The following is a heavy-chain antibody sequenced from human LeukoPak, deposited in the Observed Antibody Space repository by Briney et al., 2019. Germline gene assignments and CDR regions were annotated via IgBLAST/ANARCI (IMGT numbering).Heavy chain of an antibody. V-gene: IGHV3-53*01. CDR3: ARENSLDYGDYYAFDI. D-gene: IGHD4-17*01. J-gene: IGHJ3*02. CDR1: GFTVSSNY. CDR2: ICSGGST. Sequence: PGGSLRLSCAASGFTVSSNYMSWVRQAPGKGLEWVSVICSGGSTYYADSVKGRFTISRDNSKNTLYLQMNSLRAEDTAVYYCARENSLDYGDYYAFDIWGQGTMVTVSS.